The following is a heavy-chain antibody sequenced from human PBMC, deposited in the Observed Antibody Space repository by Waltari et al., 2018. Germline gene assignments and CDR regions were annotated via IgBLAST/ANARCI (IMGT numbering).Heavy chain of an antibody. V-gene: IGHV3-7*01. CDR1: GFTFSTYW. J-gene: IGHJ3*02. CDR3: TRSGLRFWEWLDAFDI. D-gene: IGHD3-3*01. CDR2: LRQDGSET. Sequence: EVQLVESGGGLVQPGGSLRLSCAASGFTFSTYWLSWVRQAPGKGVWWVANLRQDGSETDYVGSGKGRFTISRDNAKNSLFLQMNSLRAEDTALYYCTRSGLRFWEWLDAFDIWGQGTMVTVSS.